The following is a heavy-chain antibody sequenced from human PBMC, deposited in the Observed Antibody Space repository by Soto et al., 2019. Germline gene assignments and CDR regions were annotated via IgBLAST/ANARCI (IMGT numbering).Heavy chain of an antibody. CDR1: GGSISSYY. J-gene: IGHJ6*02. V-gene: IGHV4-59*12. CDR2: INHSESR. CDR3: ARGREIYYYGLDV. Sequence: SETLSLTCTVSGGSISSYYWSWIRQPPGKGLQYIGDINHSESRNYNPSLKSRATISADTSKNQFSLNLTSVTAADTAVYYCARGREIYYYGLDVWGQGTTVTVSS.